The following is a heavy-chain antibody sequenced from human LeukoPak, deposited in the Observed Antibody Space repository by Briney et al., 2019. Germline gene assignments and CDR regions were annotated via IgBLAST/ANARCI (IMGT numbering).Heavy chain of an antibody. CDR2: ISAYNGNT. J-gene: IGHJ5*02. D-gene: IGHD6-13*01. V-gene: IGHV1-18*01. CDR3: AGSIAAAGTHWFDP. Sequence: ASVKVSCKASGYTFTSYGISWVRQAPGQGLEWMGWISAYNGNTNYAQKLQGRVTMTTDTSTSTAYMELRSLRSDDTAVYYCAGSIAAAGTHWFDPWGQGTLVTVSS. CDR1: GYTFTSYG.